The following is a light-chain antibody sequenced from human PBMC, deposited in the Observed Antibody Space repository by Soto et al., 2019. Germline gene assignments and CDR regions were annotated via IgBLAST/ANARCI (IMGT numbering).Light chain of an antibody. CDR3: SSYRRSTTVV. J-gene: IGLJ2*01. CDR1: SSDVGDYNY. Sequence: QSVLTQPASVSGSPGQSITISCTGTSSDVGDYNYVSWYQQHPGKAPKLMIFDVSYRPSGVSNRFSGSKSGNTASLTISGLQLEDEADYYCSSYRRSTTVVFGGGTKVTVL. V-gene: IGLV2-14*01. CDR2: DVS.